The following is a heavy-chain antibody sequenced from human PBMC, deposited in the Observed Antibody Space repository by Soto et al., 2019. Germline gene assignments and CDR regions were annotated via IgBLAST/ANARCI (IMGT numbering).Heavy chain of an antibody. CDR2: IYYSANT. J-gene: IGHJ6*02. V-gene: IGHV4-31*02. D-gene: IGHD3-10*01. Sequence: QVQLQESGPGLVKPSQTLSLTCSGSGGSISSGGYYWSWIRQPPGKGLEWIGYIYYSANTHYNPSLKGRVSISADTSKNQVSLNLSSVTAADTDVYYFARSGGNSYYYGMDVWGQGTTVTVSS. CDR3: ARSGGNSYYYGMDV. CDR1: GGSISSGGYY.